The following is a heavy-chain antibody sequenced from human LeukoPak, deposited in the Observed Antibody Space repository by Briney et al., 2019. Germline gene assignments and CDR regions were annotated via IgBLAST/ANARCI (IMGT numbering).Heavy chain of an antibody. D-gene: IGHD3-10*01. CDR2: IYYSGST. J-gene: IGHJ6*02. CDR3: SGADPYYYYGMDV. Sequence: SETLSLTCTVSGGSISSSSYYWGWVRQPPGKGLEWIGYIYYSGSTNYNPSLKSRVTISVDTSKNQFSLKLSSVTAADTAVYYCSGADPYYYYGMDVWGQGTTVTVSS. V-gene: IGHV4-61*05. CDR1: GGSISSSSYY.